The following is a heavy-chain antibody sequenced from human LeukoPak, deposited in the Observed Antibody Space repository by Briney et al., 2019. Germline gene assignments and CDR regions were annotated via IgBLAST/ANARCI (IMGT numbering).Heavy chain of an antibody. CDR1: GFTFSSYE. CDR3: ARDYYGSGSSDY. D-gene: IGHD3-10*01. J-gene: IGHJ4*02. CDR2: ISSSGSTI. V-gene: IGHV3-48*03. Sequence: GGSLRLSCAASGFTFSSYEMNWVRQAPGKGLEWVSYISSSGSTIYYADSVKGRFTISRDNAKNPLYLQMNSLRAEDTAVYYCARDYYGSGSSDYWGQGTLVTVSS.